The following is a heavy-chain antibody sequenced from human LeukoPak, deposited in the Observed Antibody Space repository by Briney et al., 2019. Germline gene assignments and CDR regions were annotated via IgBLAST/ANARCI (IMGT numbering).Heavy chain of an antibody. D-gene: IGHD6-13*01. J-gene: IGHJ6*02. CDR2: IYPGDSDT. V-gene: IGHV5-51*01. CDR3: ASPGRQQLGYYGMDV. CDR1: GYSFTSYW. Sequence: GASLKISCKGSGYSFTSYWIGWVRQMHGKRLELMGIIYPGDSDTRYSPSLQGQVTISADKSISTAYLQWSSLKASDTAMYYCASPGRQQLGYYGMDVWGQGTTVTVSS.